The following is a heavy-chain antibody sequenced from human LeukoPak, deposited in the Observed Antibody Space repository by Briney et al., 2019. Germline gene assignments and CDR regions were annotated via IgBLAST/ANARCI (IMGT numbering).Heavy chain of an antibody. V-gene: IGHV3-23*01. CDR2: ISGSGGST. J-gene: IGHJ4*02. CDR3: AKDASGSYLVLGDFDY. Sequence: GGSLRLSCAASGFTFSSYAMSWVRQAPGKGLEWVSAISGSGGSTYYADSEKGRFTISRDNSKNTLYLQMNSLRAEDTAVYYCAKDASGSYLVLGDFDYWGQGTLVTVSS. CDR1: GFTFSSYA. D-gene: IGHD1-26*01.